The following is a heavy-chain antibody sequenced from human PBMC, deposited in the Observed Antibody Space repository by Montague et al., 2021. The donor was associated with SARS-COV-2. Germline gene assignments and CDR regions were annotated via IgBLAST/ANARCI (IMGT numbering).Heavy chain of an antibody. V-gene: IGHV6-1*01. Sequence: CAISGDSVSSNTAAWNWIRQSPSRGLEWLGRTYYRSKWYYDYAVSVKSRMIISPDTSKNQFSLQLSSVTPEDRAVYYRARDPRYSLSWSFDYWGQGTLVTVSS. CDR1: GDSVSSNTAA. D-gene: IGHD6-13*01. CDR3: ARDPRYSLSWSFDY. J-gene: IGHJ4*02. CDR2: TYYRSKWYY.